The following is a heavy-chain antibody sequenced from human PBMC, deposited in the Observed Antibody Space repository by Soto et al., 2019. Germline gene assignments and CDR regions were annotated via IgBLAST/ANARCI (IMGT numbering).Heavy chain of an antibody. D-gene: IGHD6-19*01. CDR1: DASISTATFY. Sequence: QVQLQQAGPGLVKPSQTLSLTCTVSDASISTATFYWIRQLPGEALEWIGYIYYSGSAYYNSSLRSRATLSLDTSKSEFSLTLTSLTAADTAVYYCARGEAGVAGRLDYWGQGTLVTVYS. CDR3: ARGEAGVAGRLDY. J-gene: IGHJ4*02. CDR2: IYYSGSA. V-gene: IGHV4-31*03.